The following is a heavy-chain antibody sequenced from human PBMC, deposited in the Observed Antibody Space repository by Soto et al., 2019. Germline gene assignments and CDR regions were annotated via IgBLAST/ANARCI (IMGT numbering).Heavy chain of an antibody. J-gene: IGHJ6*02. Sequence: GALRGSCVDSVFTFINFSINWVRQGPGKGLEWVSSISSRSDIYYADSVKGRFTISRDNAKNSVSLQMNSLRAEDTAVYYCAREYTAWPLAYGLDVWGQGTTFTVS. CDR3: AREYTAWPLAYGLDV. D-gene: IGHD2-2*02. CDR1: VFTFINFS. V-gene: IGHV3-21*01. CDR2: ISSRSDI.